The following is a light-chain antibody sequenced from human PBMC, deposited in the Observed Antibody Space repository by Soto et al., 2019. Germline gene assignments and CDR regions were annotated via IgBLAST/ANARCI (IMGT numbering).Light chain of an antibody. CDR1: SSNIGRNS. Sequence: QSVLTQPPSVSAAPGQKVSISCSGSSSNIGRNSVCWYQQFPGTAPKLLIYDNDKRPSGIPDRFSGSQSGTSATLGITGLQTGDDADYYCGTWDSSLSVGVFGGATKLTVL. CDR2: DND. V-gene: IGLV1-51*01. J-gene: IGLJ2*01. CDR3: GTWDSSLSVGV.